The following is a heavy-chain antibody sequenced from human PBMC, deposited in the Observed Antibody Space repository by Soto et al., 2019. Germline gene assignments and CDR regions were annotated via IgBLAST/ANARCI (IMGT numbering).Heavy chain of an antibody. CDR2: IYYSGST. V-gene: IGHV4-39*01. D-gene: IGHD5-18*01. CDR3: ARHSLTLDTAMAEDWFDP. J-gene: IGHJ5*02. Sequence: QLQLQESGPGLVKPSETLSLTCTVSGGSISSSSYYWGWIRQPPGKGLEWIGRIYYSGSTYYNPSLKSRVIISVHTSTHHSPQKLSSVTAADTAVYYCARHSLTLDTAMAEDWFDPSSQLTLFTVSS. CDR1: GGSISSSSYY.